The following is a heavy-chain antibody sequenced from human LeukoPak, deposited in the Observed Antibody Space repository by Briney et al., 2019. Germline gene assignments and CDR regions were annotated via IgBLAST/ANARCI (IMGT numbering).Heavy chain of an antibody. CDR3: ARVVTQGYFDY. J-gene: IGHJ4*02. Sequence: SETLSLTCTVSGGSISSGDYYWSWIRQPPGKGLEWIGYIYYSGSTYYNPSLKSRVTISVDTSKNQFSLKLCSVTAADTAVYYCARVVTQGYFDYWGQGTLVTVSS. CDR1: GGSISSGDYY. V-gene: IGHV4-30-4*08. D-gene: IGHD4-23*01. CDR2: IYYSGST.